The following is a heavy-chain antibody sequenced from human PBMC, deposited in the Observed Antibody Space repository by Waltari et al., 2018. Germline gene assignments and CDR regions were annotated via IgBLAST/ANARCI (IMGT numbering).Heavy chain of an antibody. J-gene: IGHJ4*02. CDR1: GESVSSNNW. Sequence: QLQLQESGPGLVKPSGTLSLTCTVSGESVSSNNWWSWVRQPPEKGLEWIGQSHRSGRTNYNPSLESRVTISIDTANNQFSRKVTSTTAADTAVYYCARDRGRGLYLESWGQGTLVTVSP. V-gene: IGHV4-4*02. D-gene: IGHD2-15*01. CDR3: ARDRGRGLYLES. CDR2: SHRSGRT.